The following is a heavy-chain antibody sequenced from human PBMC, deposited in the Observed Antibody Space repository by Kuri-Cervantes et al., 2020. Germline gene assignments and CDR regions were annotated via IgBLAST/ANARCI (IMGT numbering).Heavy chain of an antibody. Sequence: LRLSCYVSGDSISSVDYYWTWIRQSPGKGLEWLGYIYYNGDAFYNPSLKSRLAMSQDTSKSQFSLKLTSVTAADTAVYYCARGTYDSSGFPVFDYWGQGTLVTVSS. J-gene: IGHJ4*02. CDR2: IYYNGDA. CDR1: GDSISSVDYY. CDR3: ARGTYDSSGFPVFDY. V-gene: IGHV4-30-4*08. D-gene: IGHD3-22*01.